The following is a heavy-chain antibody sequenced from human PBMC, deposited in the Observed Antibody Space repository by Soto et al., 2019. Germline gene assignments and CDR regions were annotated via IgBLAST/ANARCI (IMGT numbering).Heavy chain of an antibody. D-gene: IGHD1-20*01. CDR3: TKDINMGGVDV. J-gene: IGHJ6*02. CDR1: GLTLRGYW. V-gene: IGHV3-74*01. Sequence: GGSLRFSWEASGLTLRGYWMHWVRQAPGKGLVWVSRINSDGSSTSYADSVKGRFTISRDNAKNSLYLQMNSLREDDTALYYCTKDINMGGVDVWGQGTTVTVSS. CDR2: INSDGSST.